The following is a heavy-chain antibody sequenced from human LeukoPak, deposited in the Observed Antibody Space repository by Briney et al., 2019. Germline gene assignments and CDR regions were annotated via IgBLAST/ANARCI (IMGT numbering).Heavy chain of an antibody. CDR2: INHSGST. CDR3: ARRRGVGAANY. Sequence: PSETLSLTCAVYGGSFSGYYWSWIRQPPGKGLEWIGEINHSGSTNYNPSLKSRVTISVGTSKNQFSLKLSSVTAADTAVYYCARRRGVGAANYWGQGTLVTVSS. CDR1: GGSFSGYY. J-gene: IGHJ4*02. V-gene: IGHV4-34*01. D-gene: IGHD2-15*01.